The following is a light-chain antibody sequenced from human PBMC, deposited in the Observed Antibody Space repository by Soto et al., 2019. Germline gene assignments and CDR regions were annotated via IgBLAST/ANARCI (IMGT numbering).Light chain of an antibody. CDR2: DAS. CDR1: QNFGSY. Sequence: DIVLTQSPASMSLSPCKRTTRSSRASQNFGSYLAWYQQKPGQAPRLLIYDASNRATGIPARFSGSGSGTDFTLTISSLEPEEFAVYYCQKRSNWPLTVGQGTRLEIK. V-gene: IGKV3-11*01. CDR3: QKRSNWPLT. J-gene: IGKJ5*01.